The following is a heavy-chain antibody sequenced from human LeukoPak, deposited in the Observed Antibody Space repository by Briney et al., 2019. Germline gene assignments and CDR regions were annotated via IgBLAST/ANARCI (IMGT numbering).Heavy chain of an antibody. CDR1: GDSISSYY. Sequence: SETLSLTCTVSGDSISSYYWSWIRQPPGKELEWIGYIYNSGSTKYNPSLKSRVTISIDTSKNQFSLKVNSVTAADTAVYYCARGGTSALEWFGPWGQGTLVTVSS. J-gene: IGHJ5*02. CDR2: IYNSGST. D-gene: IGHD3-3*01. CDR3: ARGGTSALEWFGP. V-gene: IGHV4-59*01.